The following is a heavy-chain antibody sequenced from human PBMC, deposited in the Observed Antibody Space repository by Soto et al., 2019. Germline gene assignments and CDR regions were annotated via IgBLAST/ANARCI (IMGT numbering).Heavy chain of an antibody. CDR1: GGTFSSYA. Sequence: QVQLVQSGAEVKRPGSSVKVSCKASGGTFSSYAISWVRQAPGQGLEWMGGIIPIFGTANYAQKFQGRVTITADESTSTAYMDLSSLRSEDTAVYYCASTYVEMATNWFDPWGQGTLVTVSS. CDR2: IIPIFGTA. V-gene: IGHV1-69*01. J-gene: IGHJ5*02. D-gene: IGHD5-12*01. CDR3: ASTYVEMATNWFDP.